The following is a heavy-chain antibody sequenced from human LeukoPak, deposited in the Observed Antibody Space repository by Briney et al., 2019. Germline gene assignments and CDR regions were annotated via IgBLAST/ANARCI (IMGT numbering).Heavy chain of an antibody. D-gene: IGHD1-26*01. CDR1: GYTFTSYY. V-gene: IGHV1-46*01. CDR2: INPSGGST. Sequence: GASVKVSCKASGYTFTSYYMHWVRQAPGQGLEWMGIINPSGGSTSYAQKFQGRVTMTRDMSTSTVYMELSSLRSEDTAVYYCARGGRETGSLVKGNDAFDIWGQGTMVTVSS. J-gene: IGHJ3*02. CDR3: ARGGRETGSLVKGNDAFDI.